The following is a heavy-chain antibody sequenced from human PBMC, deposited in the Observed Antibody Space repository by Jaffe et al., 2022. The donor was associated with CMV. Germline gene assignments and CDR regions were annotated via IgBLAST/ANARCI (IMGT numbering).Heavy chain of an antibody. V-gene: IGHV5-51*01. CDR1: GYSFASYW. CDR2: IYPGDSDT. J-gene: IGHJ3*02. Sequence: EVQLVQSGREVKKPGESLKISCKGSGYSFASYWIGWVRQMPGKGLESMGIIYPGDSDTRYSPSFQGQVTISADKSTSTAYLQWSSLKASDTAMYYCARIKNSGYDLGAFDIWGQGTMVTVSS. CDR3: ARIKNSGYDLGAFDI. D-gene: IGHD5-12*01.